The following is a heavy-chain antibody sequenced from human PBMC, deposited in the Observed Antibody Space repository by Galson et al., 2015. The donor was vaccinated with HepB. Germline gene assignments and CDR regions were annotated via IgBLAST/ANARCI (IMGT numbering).Heavy chain of an antibody. CDR3: ARDLAPGIAAAGKRFDP. CDR2: IYYSGST. V-gene: IGHV4-30-4*01. CDR1: GGSISSGDYY. Sequence: TLSLTCTVSGGSISSGDYYWSWIRQPPGKGLEWIGYIYYSGSTYYNPSLKSRVTISVDTSKNQFSLKLSSVTAADTAVYYCARDLAPGIAAAGKRFDPWGQGTLVTVSS. J-gene: IGHJ5*02. D-gene: IGHD6-13*01.